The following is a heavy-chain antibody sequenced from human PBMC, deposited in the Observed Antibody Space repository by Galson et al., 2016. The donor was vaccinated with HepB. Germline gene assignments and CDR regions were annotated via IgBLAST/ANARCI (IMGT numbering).Heavy chain of an antibody. J-gene: IGHJ6*04. D-gene: IGHD3-9*01. CDR1: GLSVSSDY. CDR2: ISSGGYT. CDR3: ARATRYFDWRYQYGMDV. V-gene: IGHV3-53*01. Sequence: SLRLSCAASGLSVSSDYMSWVRQALGKGLEWVAVISSGGYTYYAQSVKGRLTISRDNSKNTLYLQMNRLRAEDTAVYYCARATRYFDWRYQYGMDVWGKGTTCTVPS.